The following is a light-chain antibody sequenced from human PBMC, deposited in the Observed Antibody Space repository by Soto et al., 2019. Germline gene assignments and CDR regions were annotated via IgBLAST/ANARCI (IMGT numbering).Light chain of an antibody. CDR3: QQLNSYPLT. CDR1: QGISSY. V-gene: IGKV1-9*01. CDR2: AAS. Sequence: IQLTQSPSSLSASVGYRVTITCRASQGISSYLAWYQQKPGKAPKLLIYAASTLQSGVPSRLSGSGSGTDFTLIISSLQPEDFATHYCQQLNSYPLTFGGGTKVEIK. J-gene: IGKJ4*01.